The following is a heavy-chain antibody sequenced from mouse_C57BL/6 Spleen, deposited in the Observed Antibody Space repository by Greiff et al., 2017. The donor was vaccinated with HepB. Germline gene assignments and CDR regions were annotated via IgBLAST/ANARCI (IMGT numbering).Heavy chain of an antibody. D-gene: IGHD2-1*01. CDR3: AREGGGIYYGNFAWFAY. V-gene: IGHV3-1*01. CDR2: ISYSGST. CDR1: GYSITSGYD. J-gene: IGHJ3*01. Sequence: VQLKESGPGMVKPSQSLSLTCTVTGYSITSGYDWHWIRHFPGNKLEWMGYISYSGSTNYNPSLKSRISITHDTSKNHFFLKLNSVTTEDTATYYCAREGGGIYYGNFAWFAYWGQGTLVTVSA.